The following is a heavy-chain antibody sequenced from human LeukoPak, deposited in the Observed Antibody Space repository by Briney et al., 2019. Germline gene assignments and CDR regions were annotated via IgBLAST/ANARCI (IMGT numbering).Heavy chain of an antibody. J-gene: IGHJ4*02. Sequence: WETLTLTCAVYGGSFSGYYWSWIRQPPGKGLEWVGEINHSGSTNYNPSLKSRVTISVDTSKNQFSLNLSSVTAADTAVYYCARWQGGSYYDFEYWDQGTLVTVSS. V-gene: IGHV4-34*01. CDR2: INHSGST. CDR3: ARWQGGSYYDFEY. D-gene: IGHD1-26*01. CDR1: GGSFSGYY.